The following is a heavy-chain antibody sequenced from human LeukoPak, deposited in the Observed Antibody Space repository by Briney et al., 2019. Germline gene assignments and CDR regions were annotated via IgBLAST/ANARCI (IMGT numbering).Heavy chain of an antibody. CDR3: AKELRWFGANYYGMDV. CDR2: ISYDGSNK. J-gene: IGHJ6*02. CDR1: GFTFSSYG. Sequence: GRSLRLSCAASGFTFSSYGMHWVRQAPGKGLEWVAVISYDGSNKYYADSVEGRFTISRDNSKNTLYLQMNSLRAEDTAVYYCAKELRWFGANYYGMDVWGQGTTVTVSS. V-gene: IGHV3-30*18. D-gene: IGHD3-10*01.